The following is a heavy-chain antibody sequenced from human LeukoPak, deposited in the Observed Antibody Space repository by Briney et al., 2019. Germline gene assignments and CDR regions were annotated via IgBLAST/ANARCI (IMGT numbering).Heavy chain of an antibody. Sequence: GGSLRLSCVSSGFIFRSYAVTWVRQAPGKGLDWVSSITANGDSTYYADSVKGRFTISRDNSKNTLYLQMSSLRAEDTAVYYCATFGVIVRNNYLDYWGQGALVAVSS. J-gene: IGHJ4*02. CDR2: ITANGDST. D-gene: IGHD3-3*01. V-gene: IGHV3-23*01. CDR3: ATFGVIVRNNYLDY. CDR1: GFIFRSYA.